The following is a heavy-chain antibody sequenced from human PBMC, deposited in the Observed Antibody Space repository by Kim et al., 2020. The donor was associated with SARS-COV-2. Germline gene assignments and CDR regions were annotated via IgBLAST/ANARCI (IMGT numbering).Heavy chain of an antibody. V-gene: IGHV4-59*01. J-gene: IGHJ4*02. Sequence: NPYLKSRVTISVDTSKNQFSLRLSSVAAADTAVYYCARYYYVSSGYYYDSWGQGTLVTVSS. D-gene: IGHD3-22*01. CDR3: ARYYYVSSGYYYDS.